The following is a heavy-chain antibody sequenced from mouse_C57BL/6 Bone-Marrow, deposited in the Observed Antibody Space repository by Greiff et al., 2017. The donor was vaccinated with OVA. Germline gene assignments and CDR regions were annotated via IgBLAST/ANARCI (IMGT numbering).Heavy chain of an antibody. Sequence: QVQLQQSGPGLVQPSQSLSITCTVSGFSLTSYGVHWVRQSPGKGLEWLGVIWSGGSTDYNAAFISRLSISKDNSKTQVFFKMNSLQADDTAIYYCASDGYYVPWFAYWGQGTLVTVSA. CDR1: GFSLTSYG. V-gene: IGHV2-2*01. CDR3: ASDGYYVPWFAY. CDR2: IWSGGST. D-gene: IGHD2-3*01. J-gene: IGHJ3*01.